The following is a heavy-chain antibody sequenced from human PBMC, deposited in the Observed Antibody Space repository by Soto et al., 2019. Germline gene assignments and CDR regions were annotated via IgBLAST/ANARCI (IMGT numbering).Heavy chain of an antibody. CDR3: ATLGNFWSGNNWFDP. CDR2: LYDSGST. D-gene: IGHD3-3*01. Sequence: PSETLSLTCTVSGASINSGGQYWSWIRHHPGKGLEWIGHLYDSGSTYYNPSLKSRVTISVDTPKNQISLKLSSVTAADTAFYYCATLGNFWSGNNWFDPWGQGTLVTVSS. CDR1: GASINSGGQY. J-gene: IGHJ5*02. V-gene: IGHV4-31*03.